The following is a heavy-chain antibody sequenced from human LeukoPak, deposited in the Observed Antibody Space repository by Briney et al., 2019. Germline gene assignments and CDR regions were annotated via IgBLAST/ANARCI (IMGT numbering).Heavy chain of an antibody. CDR1: GFTFSSYS. CDR3: ARDGGRGLVRGVLYYFDC. V-gene: IGHV3-21*01. D-gene: IGHD3-10*01. CDR2: ISSSSDYI. Sequence: PGGSLRLSCAASGFTFSSYSMNWVRQAPGKGLEWVSSISSSSDYIYYADSVKGRFTISRDNAKNSLYLQMNSLRAEDTAVYYCARDGGRGLVRGVLYYFDCWGQGTLVTVSS. J-gene: IGHJ4*02.